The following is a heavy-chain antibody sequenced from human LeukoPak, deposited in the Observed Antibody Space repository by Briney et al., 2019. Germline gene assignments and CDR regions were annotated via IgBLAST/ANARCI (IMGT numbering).Heavy chain of an antibody. CDR2: IYYSGST. CDR3: AGKYYFDSSAYFYVDY. Sequence: SETLSLTCTVSGGSISSSSYYWGWIRQPPGKGLEWIGSIYYSGSTYYNPSLKSRVTISMDTSKSQFSLKLSSVTAADTAFYYCAGKYYFDSSAYFYVDYWGQGTLVTVSS. V-gene: IGHV4-39*07. D-gene: IGHD3-22*01. CDR1: GGSISSSSYY. J-gene: IGHJ4*02.